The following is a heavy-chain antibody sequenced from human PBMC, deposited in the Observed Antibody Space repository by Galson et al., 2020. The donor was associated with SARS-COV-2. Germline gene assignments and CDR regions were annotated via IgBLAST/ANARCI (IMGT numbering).Heavy chain of an antibody. V-gene: IGHV1-69*13. Sequence: SVQVSCKASGGTFSSYAINWVRQAPGQGLEWMGGIFPIFGTTNYAQKFQGRVTLTADESTSTAYMDLTSLTFEDTAIYFCARDRWGDYSNYVFDVWGQGTMVTVSS. CDR3: ARDRWGDYSNYVFDV. D-gene: IGHD4-4*01. CDR2: IFPIFGTT. CDR1: GGTFSSYA. J-gene: IGHJ3*01.